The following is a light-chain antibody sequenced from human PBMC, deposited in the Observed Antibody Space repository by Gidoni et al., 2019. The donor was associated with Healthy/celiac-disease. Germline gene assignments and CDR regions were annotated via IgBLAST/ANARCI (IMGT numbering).Light chain of an antibody. CDR3: QQYDNLPRT. J-gene: IGKJ4*01. CDR2: DAS. Sequence: DIQMTQSPSSLSASVGDRVTITCQAIQDISNYLNWYQQKPGKAPKLLIYDASNWETGIPSRFSGSGSGTDFTFTISRLQPEDIATYYCQQYDNLPRTFGGGTKVEIK. V-gene: IGKV1-33*01. CDR1: QDISNY.